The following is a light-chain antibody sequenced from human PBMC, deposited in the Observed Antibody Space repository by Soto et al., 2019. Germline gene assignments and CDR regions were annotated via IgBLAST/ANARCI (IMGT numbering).Light chain of an antibody. J-gene: IGLJ2*01. CDR1: SGDIGSYNR. Sequence: QSALTQPASVSGSPGQSITISCTGTSGDIGSYNRVSWYQQHPGKAPKLIIYEVTDRPSGVSNRFSGSKSGNTASLTISGLQAEDEAEYYCSSYRRTTFPHVVFGGGTKLTVL. V-gene: IGLV2-14*01. CDR3: SSYRRTTFPHVV. CDR2: EVT.